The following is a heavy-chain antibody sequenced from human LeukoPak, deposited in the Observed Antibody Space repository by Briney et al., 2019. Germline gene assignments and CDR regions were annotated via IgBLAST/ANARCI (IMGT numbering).Heavy chain of an antibody. CDR3: ARDNSVRDEAWWFNP. CDR2: ISPSGGST. Sequence: ASVKVSCKAFGYTFTSNYMHWVRQAPGQGPEWMGVISPSGGSTTYAQKFQGRVTLTRDMSTSTDYLELSSLRSEDTAVYYCARDNSVRDEAWWFNPRGQGTLVTVSS. J-gene: IGHJ5*02. D-gene: IGHD5-24*01. CDR1: GYTFTSNY. V-gene: IGHV1-46*01.